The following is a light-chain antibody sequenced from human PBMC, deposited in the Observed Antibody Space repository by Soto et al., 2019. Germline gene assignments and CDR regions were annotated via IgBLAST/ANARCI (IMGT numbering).Light chain of an antibody. J-gene: IGLJ3*02. V-gene: IGLV1-40*01. CDR1: SSNLGAGYD. CDR2: GNR. Sequence: QSVLTQPPSVSGAPGQRVTLSCTGNSSNLGAGYDVHWYQQLPGAAPKLVIFGNRNRPSGIPDRFSASKSGTSATLGITGLQTGDEADYYCEAWDSSLSAGVFGGGTKVTVL. CDR3: EAWDSSLSAGV.